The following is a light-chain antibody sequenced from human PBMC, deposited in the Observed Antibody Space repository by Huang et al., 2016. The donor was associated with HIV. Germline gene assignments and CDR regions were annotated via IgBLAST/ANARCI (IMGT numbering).Light chain of an antibody. CDR3: QQYDSSQGIT. CDR2: GAS. J-gene: IGKJ5*01. Sequence: DIVLTQSPGTLSLSPGESATLSCRASQSVSSTYLAWYHQNPGQAPRRLIFGASSRATYIPDRFIGSGSGTEFTLTISRLEPEDFAIYYCQQYDSSQGITFGQGTRLEIK. V-gene: IGKV3-20*01. CDR1: QSVSSTY.